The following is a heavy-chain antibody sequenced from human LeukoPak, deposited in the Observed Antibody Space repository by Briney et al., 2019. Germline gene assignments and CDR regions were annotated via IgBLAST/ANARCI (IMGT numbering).Heavy chain of an antibody. V-gene: IGHV3-21*01. CDR3: ARGYSYGYRFDY. Sequence: PGGSLRLSCAASGFSFLSYSMNWVRQAPGKGLEWVSSISTSSDYIYHADSVKGRFTVSRNNAKKSLYLQMNSLRAEDTAVYYCARGYSYGYRFDYWGQGTLVTVSS. CDR1: GFSFLSYS. CDR2: ISTSSDYI. D-gene: IGHD5-18*01. J-gene: IGHJ4*02.